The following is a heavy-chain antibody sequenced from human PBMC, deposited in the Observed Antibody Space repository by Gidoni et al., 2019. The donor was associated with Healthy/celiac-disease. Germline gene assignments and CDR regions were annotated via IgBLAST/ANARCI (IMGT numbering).Heavy chain of an antibody. CDR3: ARDGFGVDYYDSSGYYQGGFDY. CDR2: IYYSGST. D-gene: IGHD3-22*01. Sequence: QVQLQESGPGLVKPSQTLSLTCTVSGGSISSGDYYWSWIRQPPGKGLEWIGYIYYSGSTYYNPSLKSRVTISVDTSKNQFSLKLSSVTAADTAVYYCARDGFGVDYYDSSGYYQGGFDYWGQGTLVTVSS. CDR1: GGSISSGDYY. J-gene: IGHJ4*02. V-gene: IGHV4-30-4*01.